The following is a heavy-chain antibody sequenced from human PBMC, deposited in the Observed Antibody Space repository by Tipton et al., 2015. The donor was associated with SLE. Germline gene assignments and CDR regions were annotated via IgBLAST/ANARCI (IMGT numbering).Heavy chain of an antibody. V-gene: IGHV4-34*01. Sequence: GLVKPSETLSPTCAVYGGSFSGYYWSWIRQPPGKGLEWIGEINHSGSTNYNASLKSRVTISVDTSKNQFSLKLNSVTAADTAVYYCARGVRIAVAGTGYYYMDVWGKGTTVTVSS. CDR2: INHSGST. D-gene: IGHD6-19*01. CDR1: GGSFSGYY. J-gene: IGHJ6*03. CDR3: ARGVRIAVAGTGYYYMDV.